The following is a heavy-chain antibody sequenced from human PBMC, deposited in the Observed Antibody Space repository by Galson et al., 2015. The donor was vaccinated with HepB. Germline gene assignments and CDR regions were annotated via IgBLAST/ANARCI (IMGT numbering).Heavy chain of an antibody. D-gene: IGHD2-15*01. J-gene: IGHJ6*02. V-gene: IGHV3-23*01. CDR2: ISGSGGST. Sequence: SLRLSCAASGFTFSSYAMSWVRQAPGKGLEWVSAISGSGGSTYYADSVKGRFTISRDNSKNTLYLQMNSLRAEDTAVYYCAKPPPGYCSGGSCYSHYYGMDVWGQGTTVTVSS. CDR3: AKPPPGYCSGGSCYSHYYGMDV. CDR1: GFTFSSYA.